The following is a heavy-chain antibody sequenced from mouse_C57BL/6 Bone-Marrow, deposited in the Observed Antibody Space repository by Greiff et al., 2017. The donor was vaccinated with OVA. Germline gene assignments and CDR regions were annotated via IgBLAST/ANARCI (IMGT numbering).Heavy chain of an antibody. V-gene: IGHV2-2*01. D-gene: IGHD2-4*01. Sequence: QVQLKQSGPGLVQPSQSLSITCTVSGFSLTSYGVHWVRQSPGKGLEWLGVIWSGGSTDYNAAFISRLSISKDNSKSQVFFKMNSLQADDTAIYYCASYDYDAWFADWGQGTLVTVSA. CDR2: IWSGGST. CDR1: GFSLTSYG. CDR3: ASYDYDAWFAD. J-gene: IGHJ3*01.